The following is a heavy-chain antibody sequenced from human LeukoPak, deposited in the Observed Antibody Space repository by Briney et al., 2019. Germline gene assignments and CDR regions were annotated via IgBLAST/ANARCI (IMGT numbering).Heavy chain of an antibody. V-gene: IGHV1-24*01. CDR3: ATVNRYYYGSGSYPY. J-gene: IGHJ4*02. CDR1: GYTLTELS. Sequence: GASVKVSCKVSGYTLTELSMHWVRQAPGKGLEWMGGFDPEDGETIYAQKFQGRVTMTEDTSTDTAYMELSSLRPEDTAVYYCATVNRYYYGSGSYPYWGQGTLVTVSS. CDR2: FDPEDGET. D-gene: IGHD3-10*01.